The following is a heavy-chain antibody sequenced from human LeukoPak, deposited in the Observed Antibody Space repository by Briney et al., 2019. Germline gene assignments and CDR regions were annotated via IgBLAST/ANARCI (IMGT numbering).Heavy chain of an antibody. Sequence: GGSLRLSCAASGFTFSSYAMSWVRQAPGKGLEWVSAISGSGGSTYYADSVKGRFTISRDNPKNTLYLQMNSLRAEDTAVYYCAKSKQWLGSLSDYWGQGTLVTVSS. CDR2: ISGSGGST. CDR1: GFTFSSYA. D-gene: IGHD6-19*01. V-gene: IGHV3-23*01. J-gene: IGHJ4*02. CDR3: AKSKQWLGSLSDY.